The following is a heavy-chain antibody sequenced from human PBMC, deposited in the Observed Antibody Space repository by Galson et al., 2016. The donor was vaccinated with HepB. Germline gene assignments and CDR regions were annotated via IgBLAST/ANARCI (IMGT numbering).Heavy chain of an antibody. D-gene: IGHD1-1*01. CDR2: LSVSGAYT. CDR3: ARSLHGGGWNDPFDY. Sequence: SLRLSCAASGFTFRTYSMNWVRQAPGKGLEWVSSLSVSGAYTYYADSVKGRFTISRDNVRNSLYLQMNNLRVDDTAEYYCARSLHGGGWNDPFDYWGQGTLVTVSS. CDR1: GFTFRTYS. J-gene: IGHJ4*02. V-gene: IGHV3-21*01.